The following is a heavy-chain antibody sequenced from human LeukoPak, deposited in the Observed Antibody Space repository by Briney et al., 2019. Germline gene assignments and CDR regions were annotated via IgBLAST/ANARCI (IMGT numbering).Heavy chain of an antibody. V-gene: IGHV3-30*18. Sequence: GGSLRLSCAASGFTFSSYGMHWVRQAPGKGLEWVAVISYDGSNKYYADSVKGRFTISRDNSKNTLYLQMNSLRAEDTAVYYCAKLCSTSCYGSGSLIDYWGQGTLVTVSS. CDR3: AKLCSTSCYGSGSLIDY. J-gene: IGHJ4*02. CDR2: ISYDGSNK. CDR1: GFTFSSYG. D-gene: IGHD2-2*01.